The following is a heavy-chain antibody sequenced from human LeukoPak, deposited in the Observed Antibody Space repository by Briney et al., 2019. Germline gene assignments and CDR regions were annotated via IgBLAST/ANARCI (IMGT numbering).Heavy chain of an antibody. CDR1: GGSISNYY. J-gene: IGHJ5*02. V-gene: IGHV4-59*01. CDR3: AREGGSYYHWYDP. D-gene: IGHD1-26*01. Sequence: LETLSLTCTLSGGSISNYYWSWIRQPPGKGLEWIGNIFYSGSTNYNPSLKSRVTISLDTSKNQFSLKLTSVSAADTAVYYCAREGGSYYHWYDPWGQGTLVTVSS. CDR2: IFYSGST.